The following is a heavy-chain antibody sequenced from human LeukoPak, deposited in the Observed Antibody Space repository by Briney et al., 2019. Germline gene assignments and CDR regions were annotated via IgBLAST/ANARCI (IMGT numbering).Heavy chain of an antibody. Sequence: GGSLRLSCAASGLTFSSYSMNWVRQAPGRGLEWVSSISSSSSYIYYADSVKGRFTISRDNAKNSLYLQMNSLRAEDTAVYYCARDTIVVVPAAMPFYYYYGMDVWGQGTTVTVSS. CDR1: GLTFSSYS. CDR2: ISSSSSYI. J-gene: IGHJ6*02. V-gene: IGHV3-21*01. CDR3: ARDTIVVVPAAMPFYYYYGMDV. D-gene: IGHD2-2*01.